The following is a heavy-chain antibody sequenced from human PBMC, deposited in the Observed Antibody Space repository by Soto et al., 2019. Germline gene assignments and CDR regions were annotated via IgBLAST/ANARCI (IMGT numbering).Heavy chain of an antibody. Sequence: ASVKVSCKASGYTFTSYGISWVRQAPGQGLEWMGWISAYNGNTNYAQKLQGRVTMTTDTSTSTAYMELRSLRSDDTAVYYCARDLFLAYDILTGYYNVRCDAFDIWGQGTMVTVSS. V-gene: IGHV1-18*01. CDR2: ISAYNGNT. D-gene: IGHD3-9*01. CDR1: GYTFTSYG. CDR3: ARDLFLAYDILTGYYNVRCDAFDI. J-gene: IGHJ3*02.